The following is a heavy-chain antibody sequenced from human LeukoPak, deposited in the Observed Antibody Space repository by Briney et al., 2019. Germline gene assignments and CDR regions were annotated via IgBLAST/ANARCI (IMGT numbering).Heavy chain of an antibody. D-gene: IGHD6-13*01. CDR2: ISYDGSNK. J-gene: IGHJ4*02. V-gene: IGHV3-30-3*01. Sequence: GRSLRLSCAAYGFTFSSYAMHWVRQAPGQGLEWVAVISYDGSNKYYADSVKGRLTISRDNSKNTLYLQMNSLRAEDTAVYYCATSSWYDFVGYFDYWGQGTLVTVSS. CDR3: ATSSWYDFVGYFDY. CDR1: GFTFSSYA.